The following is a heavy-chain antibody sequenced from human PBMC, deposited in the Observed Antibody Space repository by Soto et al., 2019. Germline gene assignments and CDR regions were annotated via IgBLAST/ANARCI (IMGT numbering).Heavy chain of an antibody. CDR1: GYTFTSYG. CDR2: ISAYNGNT. Sequence: ASVKVSCKASGYTFTSYGISWVRQAPGQGLEWMGWISAYNGNTNYAQKLQGRVTMTTDTSTSTAYMELRSLRSDDTAVYYCARDTPGGYSGYDLAFFYYGMDVWGQGTTVIVSS. D-gene: IGHD5-12*01. V-gene: IGHV1-18*01. J-gene: IGHJ6*02. CDR3: ARDTPGGYSGYDLAFFYYGMDV.